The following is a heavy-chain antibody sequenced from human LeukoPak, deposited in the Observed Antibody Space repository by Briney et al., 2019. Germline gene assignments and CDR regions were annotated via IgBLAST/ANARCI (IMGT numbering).Heavy chain of an antibody. CDR3: ASCAFWSGFYPLDS. Sequence: PGGSLRLSCAASGFNFNTYAMHWVRQAPGKGLEWVAFMQFDESDEKYANSVRGRFTISRDNLRNILYLHMNSLRGDDTAVYYCASCAFWSGFYPLDSWGQGTLVTVSS. CDR2: MQFDESDE. D-gene: IGHD3-3*01. CDR1: GFNFNTYA. V-gene: IGHV3-30*02. J-gene: IGHJ4*02.